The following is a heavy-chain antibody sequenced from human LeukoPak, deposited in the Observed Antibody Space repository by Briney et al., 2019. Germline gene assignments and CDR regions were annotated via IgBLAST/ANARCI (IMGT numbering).Heavy chain of an antibody. Sequence: PGGSLRLSCAASGFTFSRYGMHWVRQAPGKGLEWVANVKQDGSEKYYVDSVKGRFTISRDNAKNSLYLQMNSLRAEDTAVYYCARVRRETSVRGVEDYYYMDVWGKGTTVTISS. CDR3: ARVRRETSVRGVEDYYYMDV. J-gene: IGHJ6*03. V-gene: IGHV3-7*01. CDR1: GFTFSRYG. CDR2: VKQDGSEK. D-gene: IGHD3-10*01.